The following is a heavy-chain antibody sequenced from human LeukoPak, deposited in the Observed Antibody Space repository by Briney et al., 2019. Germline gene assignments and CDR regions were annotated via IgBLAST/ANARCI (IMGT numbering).Heavy chain of an antibody. V-gene: IGHV1-69*01. D-gene: IGHD3-10*01. Sequence: SVKVSCKASGGTFSSYAIIWVRQAPGQGLEWMGGISPIFGTANYAQKFQGRVTITADESTSTAYMELSSLRSEDTAVYYCAREFTQGAYYYGSGSYPFDYWGQGTLVTVSS. CDR1: GGTFSSYA. CDR2: ISPIFGTA. CDR3: AREFTQGAYYYGSGSYPFDY. J-gene: IGHJ4*02.